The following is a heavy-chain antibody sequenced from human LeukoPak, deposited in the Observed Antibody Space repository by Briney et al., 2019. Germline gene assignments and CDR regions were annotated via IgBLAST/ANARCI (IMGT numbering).Heavy chain of an antibody. CDR3: ARSTVTTPWFDP. J-gene: IGHJ5*02. V-gene: IGHV4-34*01. Sequence: SETLSLTCAVYGGSFSGYYWSWIRQSPGKGLEWIGEINHSGSTNYDPSLKSRVTISVDTSKNQFSLKLSSMTAADTAVYYCARSTVTTPWFDPWGQGTLVTVSS. CDR1: GGSFSGYY. D-gene: IGHD4-17*01. CDR2: INHSGST.